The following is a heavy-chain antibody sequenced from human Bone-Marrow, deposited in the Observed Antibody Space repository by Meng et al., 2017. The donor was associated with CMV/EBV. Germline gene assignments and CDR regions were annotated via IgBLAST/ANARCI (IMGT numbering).Heavy chain of an antibody. V-gene: IGHV1-18*01. D-gene: IGHD2-15*01. Sequence: ASVKVSCKASGYTFTSYGISWVRQAPGQGLEWMGWISAYNGNTNYAQKLQGRVTMTTDTSTSTAYMELGSLRSDDTAVYYCARDSATPRSYYYYGMDVWGQGTTVTVSS. CDR3: ARDSATPRSYYYYGMDV. CDR1: GYTFTSYG. J-gene: IGHJ6*02. CDR2: ISAYNGNT.